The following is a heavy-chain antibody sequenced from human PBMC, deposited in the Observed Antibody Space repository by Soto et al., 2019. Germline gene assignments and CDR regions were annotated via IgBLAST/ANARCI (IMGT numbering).Heavy chain of an antibody. D-gene: IGHD3-3*01. V-gene: IGHV3-73*01. CDR2: IRSKGNNYAT. CDR3: SRQASDFWSGKPQYYMDV. J-gene: IGHJ6*03. Sequence: EVQLVESGGGLVQPGGSLKLSCAASXXTFSGSAMHWVRQASGKGLEWVGRIRSKGNNYATAYGASLKGRFTISRDDSKNTAYLQMNSLNTEDTAVYYCSRQASDFWSGKPQYYMDVWGKGTTVTVSS. CDR1: XXTFSGSA.